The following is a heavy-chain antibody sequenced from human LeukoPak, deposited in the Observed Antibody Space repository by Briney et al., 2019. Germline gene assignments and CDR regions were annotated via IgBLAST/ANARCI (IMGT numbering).Heavy chain of an antibody. V-gene: IGHV3-23*01. D-gene: IGHD6-13*01. CDR3: AKDSGYSSSWYDY. J-gene: IGHJ4*02. Sequence: GGSLRLSCAASGFTFSSYAMSWVRQAPGKGLEWVSAISGSGGSTYYADSVKGRFTISRDNSKNTLYLQMNSLRAEDTAVYCCAKDSGYSSSWYDYWGRGTLVTVSS. CDR2: ISGSGGST. CDR1: GFTFSSYA.